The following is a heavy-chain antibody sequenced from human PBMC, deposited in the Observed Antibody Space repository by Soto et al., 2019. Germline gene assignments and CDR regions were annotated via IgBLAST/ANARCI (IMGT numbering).Heavy chain of an antibody. V-gene: IGHV3-23*01. J-gene: IGHJ4*02. CDR3: AKGYCSFTSCYYFEY. CDR2: ISGNGGST. CDR1: GFTLSSYA. Sequence: PGWSLRLSCAASGFTLSSYAMSWVRQGPGKGLEWVSSISGNGGSTYYADSVKGRFTISRDNSKNTLYLQMSSLRAEDTAVYYCAKGYCSFTSCYYFEYSGQGALVTVSS. D-gene: IGHD2-2*01.